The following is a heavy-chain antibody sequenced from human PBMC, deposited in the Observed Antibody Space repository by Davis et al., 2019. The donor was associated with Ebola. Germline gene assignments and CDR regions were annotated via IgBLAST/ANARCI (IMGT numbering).Heavy chain of an antibody. CDR2: ISGSGGST. J-gene: IGHJ4*02. V-gene: IGHV3-23*01. CDR1: GFTFSNYA. CDR3: AKDRTFDY. Sequence: PGGSLRLSCAGSGFTFSNYAMSWVRQAPGKGLEWVSGISGSGGSTYYADSVKGRFTISRDKSKNTLYLQMNSLRAEDTAVYYCAKDRTFDYWAQGTLVTVSS.